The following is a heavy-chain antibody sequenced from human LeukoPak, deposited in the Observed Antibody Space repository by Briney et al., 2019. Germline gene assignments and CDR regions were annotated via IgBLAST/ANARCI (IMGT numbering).Heavy chain of an antibody. J-gene: IGHJ4*02. D-gene: IGHD2-2*01. CDR3: ARERGYCTDTSCYGFDY. V-gene: IGHV3-48*01. CDR1: GFTFSIYS. CDR2: ISSDSSSI. Sequence: PGGSLRLSCAASGFTFSIYSMNWVRQALGKGLEWVSKISSDSSSIYYADSVKGRFTISRDNAKNSLYLQMNNLRAEDTAVYYCARERGYCTDTSCYGFDYWGQGILVTVSS.